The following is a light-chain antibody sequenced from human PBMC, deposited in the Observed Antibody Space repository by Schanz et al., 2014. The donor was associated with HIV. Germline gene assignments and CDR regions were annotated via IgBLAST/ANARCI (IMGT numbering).Light chain of an antibody. CDR3: QYFGNSGGT. V-gene: IGKV3D-15*01. CDR2: ATS. CDR1: QSVSNN. Sequence: TQFPATLSVSPGEKVTLSCRASQSVSNNLAWYQQMPGRTPRLVIYATSTRAAGIPDRFSGTGSGTDFTLTISSLEPEDFAVYYCQYFGNSGGTFGGGTKVEIK. J-gene: IGKJ4*01.